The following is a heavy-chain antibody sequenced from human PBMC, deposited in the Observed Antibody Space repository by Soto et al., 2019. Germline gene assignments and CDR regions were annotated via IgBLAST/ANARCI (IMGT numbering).Heavy chain of an antibody. CDR2: IFYTGST. CDR1: GDSISRYY. J-gene: IGHJ4*02. CDR3: ARRGTYGDFDY. Sequence: QVQLQESGPGLVKPSETLSLTCTVSGDSISRYYWSWIRQPPGKGLEWIGYIFYTGSTNYNSSLESRVTISIDTSKKQFSLKLTSVTAADTAVYYCARRGTYGDFDYWGQGTLVTVSS. D-gene: IGHD3-16*01. V-gene: IGHV4-59*08.